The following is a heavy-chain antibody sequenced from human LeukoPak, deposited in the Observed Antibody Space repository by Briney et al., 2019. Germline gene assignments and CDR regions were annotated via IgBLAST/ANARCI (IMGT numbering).Heavy chain of an antibody. V-gene: IGHV1-2*02. J-gene: IGHJ3*02. CDR3: ARDLYSSSLDAFDI. D-gene: IGHD6-6*01. Sequence: ASLKVSCKASGYTFTGYYMHWVRQAPGQGLEWMGWINPNSGGTNYAQKFQGRVTMTRDTSISTAYMELSRLRSDDTAVYYCARDLYSSSLDAFDIWGQGTMATVSS. CDR1: GYTFTGYY. CDR2: INPNSGGT.